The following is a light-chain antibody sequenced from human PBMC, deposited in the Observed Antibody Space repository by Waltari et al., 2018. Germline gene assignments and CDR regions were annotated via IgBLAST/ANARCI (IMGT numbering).Light chain of an antibody. J-gene: IGKJ4*01. Sequence: DIQMTQSPSTLSASVGDRVTITCRASQSISNVLAWYQQKPGKAPKRLTYKASTLESGVPSRFSGSGSGTEFTLTISSLQPDDFATYYCQQYNSYSLLTFGGGTKVEIK. CDR3: QQYNSYSLLT. V-gene: IGKV1-5*03. CDR2: KAS. CDR1: QSISNV.